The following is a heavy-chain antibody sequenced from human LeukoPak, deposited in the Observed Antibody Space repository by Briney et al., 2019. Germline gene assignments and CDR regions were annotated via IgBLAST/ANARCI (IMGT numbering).Heavy chain of an antibody. Sequence: ASVKVSCKVSGYTLTELSMHWVRQAPGKGHEWMGGFDPEDGETIYAQKFQGRVTMTEDTSTDTAYMELSSLRSEDTAVYYCAAHPEDYYDSSGSDAFDIWGQGTMVTVSS. CDR1: GYTLTELS. J-gene: IGHJ3*02. CDR2: FDPEDGET. CDR3: AAHPEDYYDSSGSDAFDI. V-gene: IGHV1-24*01. D-gene: IGHD3-22*01.